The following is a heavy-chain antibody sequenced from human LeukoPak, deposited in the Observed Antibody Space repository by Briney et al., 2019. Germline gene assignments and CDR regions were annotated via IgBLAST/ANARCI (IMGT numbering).Heavy chain of an antibody. CDR1: GASISSYY. D-gene: IGHD3-22*01. CDR2: FYTNGST. V-gene: IGHV4-4*07. Sequence: SETLSLTCTVSGASISSYYWSWIRQPAGKGLEWIGRFYTNGSTNYNPSLKSRVTISVDTSKNQFSLKLSSVTAADTAVYYCAREGGYYDSSGYYYFDYWGQGTLVTVSS. J-gene: IGHJ4*02. CDR3: AREGGYYDSSGYYYFDY.